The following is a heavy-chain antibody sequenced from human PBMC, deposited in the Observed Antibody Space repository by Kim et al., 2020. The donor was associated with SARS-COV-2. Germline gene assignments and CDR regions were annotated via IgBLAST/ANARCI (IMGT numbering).Heavy chain of an antibody. J-gene: IGHJ4*02. CDR3: ARAGGEGSLTGYDY. V-gene: IGHV4-34*01. Sequence: NPSLTSRVTISVDTSKNQFSLKLSSVTAADTAVYYCARAGGEGSLTGYDYWGQGTLVTVSS. D-gene: IGHD3-9*01.